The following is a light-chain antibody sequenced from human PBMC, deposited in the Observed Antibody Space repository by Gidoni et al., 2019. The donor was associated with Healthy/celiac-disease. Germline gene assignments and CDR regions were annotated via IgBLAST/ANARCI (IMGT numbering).Light chain of an antibody. J-gene: IGKJ2*01. CDR3: QQYNNWPSMYT. Sequence: SQSVSSNLAWYQQKPGQAPRLRIYGASTTATGIPARFSGSGSGSEFPLTISSLRSEDFAVSYCQQYNNWPSMYTFGQGTKLEIK. CDR2: GAS. V-gene: IGKV3-15*01. CDR1: QSVSSN.